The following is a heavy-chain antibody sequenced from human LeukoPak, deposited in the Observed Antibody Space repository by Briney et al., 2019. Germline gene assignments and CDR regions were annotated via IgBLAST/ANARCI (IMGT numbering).Heavy chain of an antibody. V-gene: IGHV1-18*01. CDR2: ISIYNGNT. J-gene: IGHJ6*03. Sequence: GASVKVSCKASGYTFTSYGISWVRQAPGQGLEWMGWISIYNGNTNYAQKIQDRVTMTREISTSTAYLELWSLRSDDTAVYYCGRGDYMDVWGKGTTVTVSS. CDR3: GRGDYMDV. CDR1: GYTFTSYG.